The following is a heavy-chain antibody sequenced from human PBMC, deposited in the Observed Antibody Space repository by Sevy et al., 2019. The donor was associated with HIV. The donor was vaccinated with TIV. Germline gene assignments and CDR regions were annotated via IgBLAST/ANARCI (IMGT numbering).Heavy chain of an antibody. CDR3: AKDDRIAVAGLIAFDI. J-gene: IGHJ3*02. V-gene: IGHV3-23*01. CDR1: GFTFSSYA. Sequence: GGSLRLSCAASGFTFSSYAMSWVRQAPGKGLEWVSAISGSGGSTYYADSVKGRFTISRDNSKNTLYRQMNSLRAEDTAVYYCAKDDRIAVAGLIAFDIWGQGTMVTVSS. CDR2: ISGSGGST. D-gene: IGHD6-19*01.